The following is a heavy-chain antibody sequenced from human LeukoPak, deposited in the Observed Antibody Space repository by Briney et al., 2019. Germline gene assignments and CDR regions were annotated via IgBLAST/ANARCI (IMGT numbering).Heavy chain of an antibody. CDR2: IKSKTDGGTT. D-gene: IGHD3-22*01. V-gene: IGHV3-15*01. CDR3: TTVPYDSSGYYYYFDY. J-gene: IGHJ4*02. Sequence: GGSLRLSRTASGFTFNNAWMSWVRQAPGKGLEWVGRIKSKTDGGTTDYAAPVKGRFTISRDDSKNTLFLQMNSLKTEDTAVYYCTTVPYDSSGYYYYFDYWGQGTLVTVSS. CDR1: GFTFNNAW.